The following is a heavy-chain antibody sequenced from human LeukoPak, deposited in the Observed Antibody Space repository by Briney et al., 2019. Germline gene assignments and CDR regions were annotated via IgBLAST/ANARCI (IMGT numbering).Heavy chain of an antibody. J-gene: IGHJ4*02. CDR2: IDWDDDK. CDR3: ATLGYDFDY. V-gene: IGHV2-70*04. CDR1: GFSLSTSGMR. D-gene: IGHD5-12*01. Sequence: SGPALVKPTQTLTLTCTFSGFSLSTSGMRVSWIRQPPGRALEWLARIDWDDDKFYSTSLKTRLTNSKDTSKNQVVLTMTNMDPVDTATYYCATLGYDFDYWGQGTLVTVPS.